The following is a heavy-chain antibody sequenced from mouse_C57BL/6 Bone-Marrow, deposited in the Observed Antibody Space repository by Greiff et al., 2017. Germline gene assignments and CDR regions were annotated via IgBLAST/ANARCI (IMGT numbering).Heavy chain of an antibody. CDR2: IWWDDDK. D-gene: IGHD2-3*01. CDR1: GFSLSTFGMG. V-gene: IGHV8-8*01. Sequence: QVTLKVSGPGILQPSQTLSLTCSFSGFSLSTFGMGVGWIRQPSGKGLEWLAHIWWDDDKYYNPALKSRLTISKNTSKIQVVLKIANVDTADTATYYCARIAHYDGYYGFAYWGQGTLVTVSS. CDR3: ARIAHYDGYYGFAY. J-gene: IGHJ3*01.